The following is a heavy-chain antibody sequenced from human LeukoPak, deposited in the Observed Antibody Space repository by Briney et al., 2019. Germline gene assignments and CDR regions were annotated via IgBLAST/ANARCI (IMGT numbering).Heavy chain of an antibody. CDR2: IYYSGST. J-gene: IGHJ6*03. V-gene: IGHV4-59*11. CDR3: ARLRRDGYNYLGDSYYYYMDV. Sequence: SETLSLTCTVSGGSISSHYWSRIRQPPGKGLEWIGYIYYSGSTNYNPSLKSRVTISVDTSKNQFSLKLSSVTAADTAVYYCARLRRDGYNYLGDSYYYYMDVWGKGTTVTVSS. D-gene: IGHD5-24*01. CDR1: GGSISSHY.